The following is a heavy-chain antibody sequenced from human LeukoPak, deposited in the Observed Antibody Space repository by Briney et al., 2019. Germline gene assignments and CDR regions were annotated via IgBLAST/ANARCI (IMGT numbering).Heavy chain of an antibody. J-gene: IGHJ6*03. V-gene: IGHV3-20*04. Sequence: GGSLRLSCAASGFTFDDYGMSWVRQAPGKGLEWVSGINWNGGSTGYADSVKGRFTISRDNARNSLYLQMNSLRAEDTALSYCARDGDTVLTRGYYYYMDVWGKGTTVTVSS. CDR2: INWNGGST. CDR3: ARDGDTVLTRGYYYYMDV. D-gene: IGHD4-23*01. CDR1: GFTFDDYG.